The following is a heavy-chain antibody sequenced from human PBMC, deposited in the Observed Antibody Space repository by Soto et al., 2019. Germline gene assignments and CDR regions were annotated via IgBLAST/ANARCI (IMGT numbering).Heavy chain of an antibody. CDR2: IYYSGST. V-gene: IGHV4-59*08. CDR1: RGSISSYY. D-gene: IGHD1-26*01. CDR3: AGRLPGAPNFFDY. J-gene: IGHJ4*02. Sequence: TSETLSLTCTVSRGSISSYYWSWIPQPPGKGLEWIGYIYYSGSTNYNPSLRSRVTVSVDTSKSQFSLKLSSVTAADTAVYYCAGRLPGAPNFFDYWGQGSLVTVSS.